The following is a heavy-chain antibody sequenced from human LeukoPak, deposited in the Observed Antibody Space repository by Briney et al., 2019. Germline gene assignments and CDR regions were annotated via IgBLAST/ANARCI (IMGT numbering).Heavy chain of an antibody. CDR3: ARDGAQFSYYYYYMDV. J-gene: IGHJ6*03. CDR1: GFTFSTYA. V-gene: IGHV3-64*01. D-gene: IGHD3-16*01. Sequence: GGSLRLSCAASGFTFSTYAMHWVRQAPGKGLEYVSAISSNGGSTYYANSVKGRFTISRDNSKNTLYPQMGSLRTEDMAVYYCARDGAQFSYYYYYMDVWGKGTTVTVSS. CDR2: ISSNGGST.